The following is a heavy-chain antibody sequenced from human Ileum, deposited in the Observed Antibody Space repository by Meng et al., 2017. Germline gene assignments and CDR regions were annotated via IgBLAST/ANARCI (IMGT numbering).Heavy chain of an antibody. Sequence: QESGPGLVGPSGTPSLTFTGSGGSMSGNFDAWAWIRQPPGKGLEWIVTIHYSGSTYYNPSLKSRVTTSIDTSKKQFFLKLSSVTAADTAVYFCARQPTGYPNWLDPWGQGTLVTVSS. V-gene: IGHV4-39*07. CDR1: GGSMSGNFDA. CDR3: ARQPTGYPNWLDP. CDR2: IHYSGST. D-gene: IGHD3-9*01. J-gene: IGHJ5*02.